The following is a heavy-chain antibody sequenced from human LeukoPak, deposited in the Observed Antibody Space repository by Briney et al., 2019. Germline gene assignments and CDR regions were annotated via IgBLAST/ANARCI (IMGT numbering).Heavy chain of an antibody. V-gene: IGHV4-59*01. J-gene: IGHJ5*02. CDR2: MHYSGDS. D-gene: IGHD1-1*01. CDR3: ARHGTSGTNLNWFDP. Sequence: SETLSLTCTVSGNSISSFFWSWIRQPPGKGLEWIGFMHYSGDSKYNPSLRSRVSLSIDTSKQQFSLRLSSVTAADTAVYYCARHGTSGTNLNWFDPWGQGTLVTVSS. CDR1: GNSISSFF.